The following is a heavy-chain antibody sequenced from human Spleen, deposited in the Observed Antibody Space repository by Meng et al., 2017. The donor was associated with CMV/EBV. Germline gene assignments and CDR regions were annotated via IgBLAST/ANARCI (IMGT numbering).Heavy chain of an antibody. Sequence: GSLRLSCTVSGGSISSSNYYWGWIRQPPGKGLEWIGSIYYSGSTYYNPSLKSRVTISVDTSKNQFSLKLSSVTAADTAVYYCARHGFGVVTLVNWYFDLWGRGTLVTVSS. CDR1: GGSISSSNYY. CDR3: ARHGFGVVTLVNWYFDL. J-gene: IGHJ2*01. CDR2: IYYSGST. D-gene: IGHD3-3*01. V-gene: IGHV4-39*01.